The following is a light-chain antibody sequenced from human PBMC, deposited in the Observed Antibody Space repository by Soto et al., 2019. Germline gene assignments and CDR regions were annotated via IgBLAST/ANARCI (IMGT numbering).Light chain of an antibody. V-gene: IGKV3-20*01. Sequence: EVVLTQSPGTLSLSPGERATLSCRASQSVSSSYLAWYQQKPGQAPRLLIYGASSRATGIPDRFSGSGPGTDFTLTISRLEPEDFAVYYCQQYGSSPTWTFGQGTKVAI. CDR2: GAS. J-gene: IGKJ1*01. CDR3: QQYGSSPTWT. CDR1: QSVSSSY.